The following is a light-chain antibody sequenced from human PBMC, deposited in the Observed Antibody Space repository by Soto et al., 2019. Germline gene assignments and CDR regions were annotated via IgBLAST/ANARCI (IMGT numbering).Light chain of an antibody. Sequence: QSALTQPASVSGSPGQSITISCTGTSSDVGGYNYVSWYQQHPGKAPKLMIYEVSNWPSGVSNRFSGSKSGNTASLTISGLQAEDEADYYCSSYTSSSXLVFGTGTKLTVL. J-gene: IGLJ1*01. CDR3: SSYTSSSXLV. CDR2: EVS. CDR1: SSDVGGYNY. V-gene: IGLV2-14*01.